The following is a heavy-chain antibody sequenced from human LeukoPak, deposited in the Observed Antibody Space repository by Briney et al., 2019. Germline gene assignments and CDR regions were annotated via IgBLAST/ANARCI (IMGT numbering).Heavy chain of an antibody. Sequence: GGSLRLSCAASGFTFDDYAMHWVRHAPGKGLEWVSGISWNSGSIGYADSVKGRFTISRDNAKNSLYLQMNSLRAEDTALYYCAKAGTTGRFDYWGQGTLVTVSS. V-gene: IGHV3-9*01. CDR1: GFTFDDYA. J-gene: IGHJ4*02. CDR3: AKAGTTGRFDY. CDR2: ISWNSGSI. D-gene: IGHD1-7*01.